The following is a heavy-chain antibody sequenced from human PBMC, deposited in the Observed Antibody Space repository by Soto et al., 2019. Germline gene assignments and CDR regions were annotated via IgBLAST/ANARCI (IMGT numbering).Heavy chain of an antibody. CDR2: ISYDGSNK. Sequence: QVQLVESGGGVVQPGRSLRLSCAASGFTFSSYGMHWVRQAPGKGLEWVAVISYDGSNKYYADSVKGRFTISRDNSKNTLYLQMNSLRAEDTAVYYCAKDLFNWNYGHYGMDVWGQGTTVTVSS. CDR1: GFTFSSYG. D-gene: IGHD1-7*01. V-gene: IGHV3-30*18. CDR3: AKDLFNWNYGHYGMDV. J-gene: IGHJ6*02.